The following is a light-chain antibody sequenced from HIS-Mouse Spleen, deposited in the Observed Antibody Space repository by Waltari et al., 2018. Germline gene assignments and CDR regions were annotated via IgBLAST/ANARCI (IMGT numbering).Light chain of an antibody. CDR3: QQYNNWPYT. CDR2: GAS. J-gene: IGKJ2*01. V-gene: IGKV3-15*01. CDR1: QSVSSN. Sequence: EIVMTQSPATLSVSPGERATLFCRASQSVSSNLAWYQQKPGQAPRLLIYGASTRATGIPARFSDSRSGTEFTLTISSLQSEDVAVYYCQQYNNWPYTFGQGTKLEIK.